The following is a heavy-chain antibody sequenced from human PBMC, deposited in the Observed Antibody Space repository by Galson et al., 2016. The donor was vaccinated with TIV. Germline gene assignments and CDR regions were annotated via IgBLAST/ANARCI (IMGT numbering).Heavy chain of an antibody. Sequence: SLRLSCATSGFTFSNYWMHWVRQAPGKGLVWVSRISSDGSGTSYADSVKGRVTISRDNAKNTLYLQMNSLRVEDTALYYCVRDVTSSWDYLGQGTLVTVSP. CDR3: VRDVTSSWDY. D-gene: IGHD6-6*01. CDR1: GFTFSNYW. CDR2: ISSDGSGT. V-gene: IGHV3-74*01. J-gene: IGHJ4*02.